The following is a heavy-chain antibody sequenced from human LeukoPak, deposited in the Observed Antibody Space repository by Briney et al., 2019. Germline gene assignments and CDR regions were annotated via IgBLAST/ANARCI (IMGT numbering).Heavy chain of an antibody. CDR1: GFTFSSYW. CDR3: ATLYGIAAAGTNAFDI. D-gene: IGHD6-13*01. CDR2: IKKDGSEK. Sequence: GTSLRLSCAASGFTFSSYWMSWVRQAPGKGLEWVANIKKDGSEKYYVDSVKGRFTISRDNAKNSLYLQMNSLRAEDTAVYYCATLYGIAAAGTNAFDIWGQGTMVTVSS. J-gene: IGHJ3*02. V-gene: IGHV3-7*01.